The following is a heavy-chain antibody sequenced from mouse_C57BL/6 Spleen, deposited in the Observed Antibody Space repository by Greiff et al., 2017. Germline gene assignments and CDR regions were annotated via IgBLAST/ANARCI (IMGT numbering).Heavy chain of an antibody. V-gene: IGHV5-17*01. Sequence: EVKLMESGGGLVKPGGSLKLSCAASGFTFSDYGMHWVRQAPEKGLEWVAYISSGSSTIYYADTVKGRFTISRDNAKNTLFLQMTSLRSEDTAMYYCARNGYYGWYFDVWGTGTTVTVSS. D-gene: IGHD2-3*01. CDR2: ISSGSSTI. CDR1: GFTFSDYG. CDR3: ARNGYYGWYFDV. J-gene: IGHJ1*03.